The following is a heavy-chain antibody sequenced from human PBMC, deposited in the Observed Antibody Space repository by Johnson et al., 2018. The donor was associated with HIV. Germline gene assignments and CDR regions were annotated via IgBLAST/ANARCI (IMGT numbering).Heavy chain of an antibody. CDR1: GFTFSSYA. CDR2: IRGLGGST. D-gene: IGHD6-19*01. CDR3: AKDLRLSSGQWLVQGGAFDI. V-gene: IGHV3-23*04. J-gene: IGHJ3*02. Sequence: VQLVESGGGLVQPGGSLRLSCAASGFTFSSYAMSWVRQAPGKGLEWVSAIRGLGGSTYYADSVKGRFTTSRDNSKNTLYLQMNSLRAEDTALYYCAKDLRLSSGQWLVQGGAFDIWGKGTMVTVSS.